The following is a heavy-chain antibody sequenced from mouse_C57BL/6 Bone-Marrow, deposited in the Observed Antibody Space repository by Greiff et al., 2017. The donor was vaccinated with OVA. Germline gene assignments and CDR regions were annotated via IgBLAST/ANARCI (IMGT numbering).Heavy chain of an antibody. V-gene: IGHV1-55*01. CDR2: IYPGSGST. J-gene: IGHJ4*01. Sequence: QVHVKQPGAELVKPGASVKMSCKASGYTFTSYWITWVKQRPGQGLEWIGDIYPGSGSTNYNEKFKSKATLTVDTSSSTAYMQLSSLTSEDSAVYYCARVYYCNPKGYWGQGASVTVA. CDR1: GYTFTSYW. D-gene: IGHD2-1*01. CDR3: ARVYYCNPKGY.